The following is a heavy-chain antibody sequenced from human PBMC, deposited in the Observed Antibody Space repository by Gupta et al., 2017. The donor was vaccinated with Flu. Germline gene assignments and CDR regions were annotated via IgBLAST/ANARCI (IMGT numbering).Heavy chain of an antibody. CDR3: AKQLADMWEFPAAFDF. CDR2: ISASGSHT. V-gene: IGHV3-23*01. J-gene: IGHJ4*02. D-gene: IGHD1-26*01. Sequence: EVQLSQSGGGLAQPGESLRLSCTASGFSFGPYVLNCVRQAPGSGLEWISVISASGSHTDYVPSVGGRFTISRDNSDNTLYLDMSSLRADDTAIYYCAKQLADMWEFPAAFDFWGQGTPVTVS. CDR1: GFSFGPYV.